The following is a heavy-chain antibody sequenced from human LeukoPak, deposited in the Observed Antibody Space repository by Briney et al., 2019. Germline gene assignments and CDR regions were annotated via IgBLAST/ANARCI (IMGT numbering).Heavy chain of an antibody. J-gene: IGHJ5*02. CDR2: INPNSGGT. CDR1: GYTFTGQY. Sequence: GASVKVSCKASGYTFTGQYIHWVRQAPGQGLEWMGWINPNSGGTNYAQKFQGRVTMTRDTSITTTYMELSRLRSDDTAVYYCARVVTTTWNSYTGWFDPWGQGTLATVSS. CDR3: ARVVTTTWNSYTGWFDP. V-gene: IGHV1-2*02. D-gene: IGHD4-11*01.